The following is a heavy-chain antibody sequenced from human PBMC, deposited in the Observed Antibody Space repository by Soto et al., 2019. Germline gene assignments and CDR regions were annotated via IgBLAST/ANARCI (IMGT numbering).Heavy chain of an antibody. Sequence: PGGSLRLSCAASGFTFSSYGMHWVRQAPGKGLEWVAVISYDGSNKYYAESVKGRLTISRDNSKDTLFLQMNSLRAEDTVVYYCARSKYLYYGSGSYQYYGMDVWGQGTTVTVSS. CDR2: ISYDGSNK. D-gene: IGHD3-10*01. J-gene: IGHJ6*02. CDR1: GFTFSSYG. CDR3: ARSKYLYYGSGSYQYYGMDV. V-gene: IGHV3-30*03.